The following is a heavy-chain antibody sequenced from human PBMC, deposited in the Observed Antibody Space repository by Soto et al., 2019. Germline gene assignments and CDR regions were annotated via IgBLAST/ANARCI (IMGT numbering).Heavy chain of an antibody. V-gene: IGHV3-30*18. CDR1: GFTFSSYG. CDR3: AKCLTVTSPPPFDS. CDR2: ISYDGSNK. D-gene: IGHD4-17*01. Sequence: GGSLRLSCAASGFTFSSYGMHWVRQAPGKGLEWVAVISYDGSNKYYADSVKGRFTISRDNSKNTLYLQMNSLRAEDTAVYYCAKCLTVTSPPPFDSWGQGTLVPVSS. J-gene: IGHJ4*02.